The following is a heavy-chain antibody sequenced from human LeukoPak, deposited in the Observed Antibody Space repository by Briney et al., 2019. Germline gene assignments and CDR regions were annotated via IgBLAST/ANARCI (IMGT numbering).Heavy chain of an antibody. CDR3: ARGGYYGSGINNLPSRTQVWDLKY. CDR2: INPNSGGT. Sequence: ASVKVSCKASGYTFTGYYMHWVRQAPGQGLEWMGWINPNSGGTNYAQKFQGRVTMTRDTSICTAYMELSRLRSDDTAVYYCARGGYYGSGINNLPSRTQVWDLKYWGQGTLVTVSS. J-gene: IGHJ4*02. CDR1: GYTFTGYY. D-gene: IGHD3-10*01. V-gene: IGHV1-2*02.